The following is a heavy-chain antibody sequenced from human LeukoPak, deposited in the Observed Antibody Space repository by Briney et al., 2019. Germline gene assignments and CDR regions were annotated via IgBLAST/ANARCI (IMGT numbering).Heavy chain of an antibody. Sequence: GGSLRLSCAASGFTFSSYSMNWVRQTPGKGLEWVSYISSSSSTIYYADSVKGRFTISRDNAKNSLYLQMNSLRAEDTAVYYCARAPRLVENDYPLRFDYWGQGTLVTVSS. D-gene: IGHD5-12*01. V-gene: IGHV3-48*04. CDR3: ARAPRLVENDYPLRFDY. CDR1: GFTFSSYS. J-gene: IGHJ4*02. CDR2: ISSSSSTI.